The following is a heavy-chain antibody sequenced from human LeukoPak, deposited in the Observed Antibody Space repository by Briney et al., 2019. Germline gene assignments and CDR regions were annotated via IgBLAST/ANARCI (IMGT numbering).Heavy chain of an antibody. CDR3: AREAATVDY. V-gene: IGHV4-59*12. D-gene: IGHD1-26*01. Sequence: SETLSLTCTVAGGSISSYYWSWIRQPPGKGLEWIGYIYYSGSTSYNPSLKSRVTISVDTSKNQFSLKLSSVTAADTAVYYCAREAATVDYWGQGTLVTVSS. CDR2: IYYSGST. CDR1: GGSISSYY. J-gene: IGHJ4*02.